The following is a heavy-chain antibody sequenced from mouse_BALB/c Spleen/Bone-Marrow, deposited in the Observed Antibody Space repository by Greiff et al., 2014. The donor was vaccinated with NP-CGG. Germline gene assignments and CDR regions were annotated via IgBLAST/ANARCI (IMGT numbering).Heavy chain of an antibody. CDR2: IDPANGNT. J-gene: IGHJ3*01. CDR1: GFNIKDTY. CDR3: ASYYHGSSYGFAY. Sequence: EVQPQQSGAELVKPGASVKLSCTASGFNIKDTYMHWVKQRPEQGLEWIGRIDPANGNTKYDPKFQGKATITADTSSNTAYLQLSSLTSEDTAVYYCASYYHGSSYGFAYWGQGTLVTVSA. V-gene: IGHV14-3*02. D-gene: IGHD1-1*01.